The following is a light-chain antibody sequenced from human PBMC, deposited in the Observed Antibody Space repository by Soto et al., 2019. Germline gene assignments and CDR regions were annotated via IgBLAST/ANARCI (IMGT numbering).Light chain of an antibody. J-gene: IGLJ1*01. CDR3: QSYYSSLSGYV. CDR1: SSNIGAGYD. Sequence: QSVLTQPPSVSGAPGQRVTISCTGSSSNIGAGYDVHWYQQLPGTAPKLLIYGNSNRPSGVPDRFSGSKSGTSASLAITGLQAEDEADYYCQSYYSSLSGYVFGTATKVTAL. V-gene: IGLV1-40*01. CDR2: GNS.